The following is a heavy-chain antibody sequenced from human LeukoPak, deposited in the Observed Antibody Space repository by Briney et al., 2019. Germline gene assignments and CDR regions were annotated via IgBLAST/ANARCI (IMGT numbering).Heavy chain of an antibody. V-gene: IGHV1-2*02. CDR3: ARSAPYYYDSSGYFYYYMDV. CDR1: GYTFTGYY. D-gene: IGHD3-22*01. Sequence: GASVKVSCKASGYTFTGYYMHWVRQAPGQGLEWMGWINPNSGGTNYAQKFQGRVTMTTDTSTSTAYMELRSLRSDDTAVYYCARSAPYYYDSSGYFYYYMDVWGKGTTVTISS. J-gene: IGHJ6*03. CDR2: INPNSGGT.